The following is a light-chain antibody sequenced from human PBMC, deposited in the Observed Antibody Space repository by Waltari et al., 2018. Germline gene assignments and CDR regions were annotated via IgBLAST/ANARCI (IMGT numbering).Light chain of an antibody. V-gene: IGLV2-8*01. Sequence: SALTQPPSASGSPGQSVTISCTGTSSDIAGYNYVSWYQKHPRKAPKLLIHEVTPRTSGVPGRLSGSKYVNTASLTVAGLQTEDEADYYCASYAGSNNYVFGTGTKVTVL. J-gene: IGLJ1*01. CDR3: ASYAGSNNYV. CDR2: EVT. CDR1: SSDIAGYNY.